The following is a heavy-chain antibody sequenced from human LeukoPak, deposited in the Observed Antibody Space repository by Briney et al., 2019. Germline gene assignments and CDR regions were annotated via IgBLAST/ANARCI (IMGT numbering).Heavy chain of an antibody. CDR3: ARHNQVTVTTSSYTYPMDV. CDR1: GGSFSDYF. Sequence: PSETLSLTCTVSGGSFSDYFWSWIRQPPGKGLEWVAYIRSTGSTNYNPSLKSRLMISLDTSKSQVSLKLSSVTAADTAVYYCARHNQVTVTTSSYTYPMDVWGQGTTVSVSS. D-gene: IGHD4-11*01. V-gene: IGHV4-59*08. CDR2: IRSTGST. J-gene: IGHJ6*02.